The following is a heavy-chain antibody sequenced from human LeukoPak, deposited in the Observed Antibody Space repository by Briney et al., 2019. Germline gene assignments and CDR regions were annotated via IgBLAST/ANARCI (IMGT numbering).Heavy chain of an antibody. Sequence: SETLSLTCTVSGGSISSSSYYWGWIRQPPGKGLEWIGSIYYSGDTYYNPSLKSRRVTISVDTSKNQFSLRLSSVTAADTAVYYCARAGGSYLDDAFDIWGQGTMVTVSS. D-gene: IGHD1-26*01. V-gene: IGHV4-39*01. CDR1: GGSISSSSYY. J-gene: IGHJ3*02. CDR3: ARAGGSYLDDAFDI. CDR2: IYYSGDT.